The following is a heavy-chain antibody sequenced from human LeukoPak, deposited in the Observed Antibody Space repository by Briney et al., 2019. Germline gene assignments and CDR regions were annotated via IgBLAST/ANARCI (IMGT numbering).Heavy chain of an antibody. CDR3: AKGGSRVVTYGNFDY. CDR2: ISTYSGNT. J-gene: IGHJ4*02. CDR1: GYTFTSYA. Sequence: ASVKVSCKPSGYTFTSYAISWLRQAPGQGLEWMGWISTYSGNTNYAQKLQGRITMTIETSTSTAYMELRSLRSDDTAVYYCAKGGSRVVTYGNFDYWGQGTLVTVSS. V-gene: IGHV1-18*01. D-gene: IGHD2-21*02.